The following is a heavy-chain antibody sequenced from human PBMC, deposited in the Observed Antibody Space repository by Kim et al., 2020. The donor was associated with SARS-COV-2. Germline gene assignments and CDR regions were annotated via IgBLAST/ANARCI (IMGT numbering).Heavy chain of an antibody. J-gene: IGHJ6*03. D-gene: IGHD3-10*01. V-gene: IGHV3-20*04. CDR1: GFSFDDYG. CDR2: INWNGDST. Sequence: GGSLRLSCAASGFSFDDYGMNWVRQAPGKGLEWVSGINWNGDSTGYADSVKGRFIISRENAKSCMYLQLNSLRAEGTALYYCARDPSSVRFNYYMDVWGKGTTVTVSS. CDR3: ARDPSSVRFNYYMDV.